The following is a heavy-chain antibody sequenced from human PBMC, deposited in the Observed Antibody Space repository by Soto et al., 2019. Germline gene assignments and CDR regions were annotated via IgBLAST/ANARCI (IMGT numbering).Heavy chain of an antibody. Sequence: HPGGSLRLSCAASGFTFSSYSMNRVRQAPGKGLEWVSYISSSSSTIYYADSVKGRFTISRDNAKNSLYLQMNSLRDEDTAVYYCAREDPYYYDSSGFYGPPDYWGQGTLVTVSS. V-gene: IGHV3-48*02. CDR1: GFTFSSYS. CDR2: ISSSSSTI. CDR3: AREDPYYYDSSGFYGPPDY. D-gene: IGHD3-22*01. J-gene: IGHJ4*02.